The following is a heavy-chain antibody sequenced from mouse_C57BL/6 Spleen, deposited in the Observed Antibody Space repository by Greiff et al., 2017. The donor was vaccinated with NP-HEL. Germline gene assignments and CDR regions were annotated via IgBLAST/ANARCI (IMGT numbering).Heavy chain of an antibody. D-gene: IGHD2-2*01. J-gene: IGHJ4*01. Sequence: QVQLQQSGAELVKPGASVKMSCKASGYTFTSYWITWVKQRPGQGLEWIGDIYPGSGSTNYNEKFKSKATLTVDTSSSTAYMQLSSLTSEDSAVYYCAREGVTTRAMDYWGQGTSVTVSS. CDR1: GYTFTSYW. CDR3: AREGVTTRAMDY. CDR2: IYPGSGST. V-gene: IGHV1-55*01.